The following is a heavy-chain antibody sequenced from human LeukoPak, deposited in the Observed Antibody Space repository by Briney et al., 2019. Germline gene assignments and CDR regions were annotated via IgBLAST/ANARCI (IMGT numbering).Heavy chain of an antibody. CDR1: GFTFSSYG. CDR2: IRYDGSNK. J-gene: IGHJ6*03. D-gene: IGHD3-16*01. V-gene: IGHV3-30*02. Sequence: GGSLRLSCAASGFTFSSYGMHWVRQAPGKGLEWVAFIRYDGSNKYYADSVKGRFTISRDNSKNTLYLQVNSLRAEDTAVYYCAKAARFMNYYYYMDVWGKGTTVTVSS. CDR3: AKAARFMNYYYYMDV.